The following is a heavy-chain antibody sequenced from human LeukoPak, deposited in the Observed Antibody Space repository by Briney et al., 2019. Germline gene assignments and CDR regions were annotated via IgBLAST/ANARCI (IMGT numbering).Heavy chain of an antibody. CDR2: IYYSGST. V-gene: IGHV4-59*05. J-gene: IGHJ6*02. D-gene: IGHD2-21*01. CDR1: GGSISSYY. CDR3: ARGDGTYYYFYGMDV. Sequence: PSETLSLTCTVSGGSISSYYWSWIRQPPGQGLEWIGSIYYSGSTYYNPSLKSRVTISVDTSKSQFSLKLSSVTAADTAVYSCARGDGTYYYFYGMDVWGQGTTVTVSS.